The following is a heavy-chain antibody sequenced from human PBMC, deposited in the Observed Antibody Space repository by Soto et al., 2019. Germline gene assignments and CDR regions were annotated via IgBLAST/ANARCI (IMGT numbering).Heavy chain of an antibody. V-gene: IGHV3-53*01. J-gene: IGHJ4*02. CDR3: ARVGKAVRYLDS. Sequence: EVQLVESGGGLIQPGGSLRLCCAASGFTVSNNYMSWVRHAPGKGLEWVSVIYSGGSTYYADSVESRFTISRDKSKNALYLQIKTLRPEGTAVYYCARVGKAVRYLDSWGQGTLVSVSS. CDR2: IYSGGST. D-gene: IGHD3-16*02. CDR1: GFTVSNNY.